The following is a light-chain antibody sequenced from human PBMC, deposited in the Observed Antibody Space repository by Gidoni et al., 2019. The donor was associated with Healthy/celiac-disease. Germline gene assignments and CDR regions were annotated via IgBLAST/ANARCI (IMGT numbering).Light chain of an antibody. CDR2: WAS. CDR1: QSVLYSSNNKNY. V-gene: IGKV4-1*01. Sequence: EIVMTPSPDYLAVSLGERATINCKSSQSVLYSSNNKNYLAWYQQKPGQPPKLLIYWASTRESGVPYRFSGSGSGTDFTLTISSLQAEDGAVYYCQQYYSPPFTFGQGTKLEIK. J-gene: IGKJ2*01. CDR3: QQYYSPPFT.